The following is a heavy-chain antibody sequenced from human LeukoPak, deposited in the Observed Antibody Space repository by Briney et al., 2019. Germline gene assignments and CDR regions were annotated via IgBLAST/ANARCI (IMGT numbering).Heavy chain of an antibody. CDR3: ARDLVDFWSGYWFDP. CDR1: GGSISSGGYY. Sequence: SETLSLTCTVSGGSISSGGYYWSWIRQHPGKGLEWIGYIYYSGSTYYNPSLKSRVTISVDTSKNQFSLKLSSVTAADTAVYYCARDLVDFWSGYWFDPWGQGTLVTVSS. D-gene: IGHD3-3*01. CDR2: IYYSGST. V-gene: IGHV4-31*03. J-gene: IGHJ5*02.